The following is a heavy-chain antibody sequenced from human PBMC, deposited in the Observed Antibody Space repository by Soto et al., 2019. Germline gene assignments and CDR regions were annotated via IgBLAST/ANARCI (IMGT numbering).Heavy chain of an antibody. D-gene: IGHD3-10*01. CDR2: INPNSGGT. CDR3: ARVGRLGRYYYGSGSSPPPDYYYHGMDV. V-gene: IGHV1-2*04. Sequence: VASVKVSCKASGYTFTGYYMHWVRQAPGQGLEWMGWINPNSGGTNYAQKFQGWVTMTRDTSISTAYMELSRLRSDDTAVYYCARVGRLGRYYYGSGSSPPPDYYYHGMDVWGQGTTVTVSS. CDR1: GYTFTGYY. J-gene: IGHJ6*02.